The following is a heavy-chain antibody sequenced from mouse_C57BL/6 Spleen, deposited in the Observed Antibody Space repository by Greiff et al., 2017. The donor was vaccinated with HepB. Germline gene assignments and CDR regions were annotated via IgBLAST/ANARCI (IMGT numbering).Heavy chain of an antibody. V-gene: IGHV1-55*01. CDR3: ARPPNYYGSSYWYFDV. CDR2: IYPGSGST. D-gene: IGHD1-1*01. Sequence: QVQLQQPGAELVKPGASVKMSCKASGYTFTSYWITWVKQRPGQGLEWIGDIYPGSGSTNYNEKFKSKATLPVDTSSSTAYMQLSSLTSEDSAVYYCARPPNYYGSSYWYFDVWGTGTTVTVSS. CDR1: GYTFTSYW. J-gene: IGHJ1*03.